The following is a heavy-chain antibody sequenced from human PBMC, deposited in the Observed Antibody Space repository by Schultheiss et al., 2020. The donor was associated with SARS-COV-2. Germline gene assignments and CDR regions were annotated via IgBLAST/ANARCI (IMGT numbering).Heavy chain of an antibody. Sequence: GESLKISCAASGFTFSSYTMNWVRQAPGKGLEWVSSISTSSSYIYYADSVKGRFTISRDNAKNSLSLQMNSLRAEDTAVYYCARGLATPYLLMTTVTYVVDYWGQGTLVTVSS. V-gene: IGHV3-21*01. CDR1: GFTFSSYT. CDR3: ARGLATPYLLMTTVTYVVDY. CDR2: ISTSSSYI. D-gene: IGHD4-17*01. J-gene: IGHJ4*02.